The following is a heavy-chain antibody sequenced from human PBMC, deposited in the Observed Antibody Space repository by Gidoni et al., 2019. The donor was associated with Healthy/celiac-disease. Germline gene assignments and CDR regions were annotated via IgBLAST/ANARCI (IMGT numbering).Heavy chain of an antibody. V-gene: IGHV1-18*01. Sequence: QVQLVQSGAEVKKPGASVKVSCKASGYTFTSSGISWVRQAPGQGLEWMGWISAYHGKTNYAQKLQGRVTMTTDTSTSTAYMKLRSLRSDDTAVYYCARVYCSGGSCYDYYYYGVDVWGQGTTVTVSS. CDR3: ARVYCSGGSCYDYYYYGVDV. D-gene: IGHD2-15*01. CDR2: ISAYHGKT. J-gene: IGHJ6*02. CDR1: GYTFTSSG.